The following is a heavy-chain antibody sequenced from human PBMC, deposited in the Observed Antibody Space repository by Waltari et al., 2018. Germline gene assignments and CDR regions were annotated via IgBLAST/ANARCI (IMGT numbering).Heavy chain of an antibody. CDR1: GYSFTSYW. J-gene: IGHJ4*02. V-gene: IGHV5-51*01. D-gene: IGHD3-22*01. Sequence: EVQLVQSGAEVKKPGESLKISCKGSGYSFTSYWIGWVRQMPGKGLEWMGITYPGASDTRYSPSFQGQVTISADKSISTAYLQWSSLKASDTAMYYCARSGDSSGYYGGYYFDDWGQGTLVTVSS. CDR3: ARSGDSSGYYGGYYFDD. CDR2: TYPGASDT.